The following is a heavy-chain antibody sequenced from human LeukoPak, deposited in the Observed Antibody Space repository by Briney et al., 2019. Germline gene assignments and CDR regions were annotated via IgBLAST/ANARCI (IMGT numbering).Heavy chain of an antibody. CDR2: IYYSGST. Sequence: SETLSLTCTVSGGSISSSSFYWGWIRQPPVKGLEWIGTIYYSGSTYYNPSLKSRVTISVDTSKNQFSLKLSSVTAADTAVYYCARRIGTSYFDYWGQGTLVTVSS. V-gene: IGHV4-39*01. CDR3: ARRIGTSYFDY. D-gene: IGHD1-1*01. CDR1: GGSISSSSFY. J-gene: IGHJ4*02.